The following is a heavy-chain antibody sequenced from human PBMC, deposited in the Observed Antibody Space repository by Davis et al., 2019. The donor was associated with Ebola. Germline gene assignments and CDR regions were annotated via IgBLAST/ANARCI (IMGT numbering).Heavy chain of an antibody. CDR2: ITSTTETT. J-gene: IGHJ4*02. CDR3: ASGSGFDY. CDR1: GFTFSSYD. Sequence: GESLKISCAASGFTFSSYDMNWVRQAPGRGLEWVSYITSTTETTHYADSVKGRFTMSRDNAKNSLYLQMNSLRDEDTAVYYCASGSGFDYWGQGTLVTVSS. V-gene: IGHV3-48*02. D-gene: IGHD3-10*01.